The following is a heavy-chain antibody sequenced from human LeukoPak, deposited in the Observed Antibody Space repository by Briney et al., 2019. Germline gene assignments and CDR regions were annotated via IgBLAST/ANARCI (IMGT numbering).Heavy chain of an antibody. V-gene: IGHV3-7*01. CDR2: IKQDGSEK. J-gene: IGHJ4*02. Sequence: PGGSLRLSCAASGFTFTSYWMSWVRQAPGKGLEWVANIKQDGSEKYYVDSVKGRFTISRDNAMNSLYLQMNSLRAEDTAVYNCARDSTGSNWDYWGQGTLVTVSS. D-gene: IGHD6-19*01. CDR3: ARDSTGSNWDY. CDR1: GFTFTSYW.